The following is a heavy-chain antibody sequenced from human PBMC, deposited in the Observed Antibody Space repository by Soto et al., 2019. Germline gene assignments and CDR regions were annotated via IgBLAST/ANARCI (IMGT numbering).Heavy chain of an antibody. Sequence: QLQLQESGPGLVKPSETLSLTCTVSGGSISSSSYYWGWIRQPPWKGLEWIGSIYYSGGTYYNPYLQSRVTISVDTSKNQFSLKMSSGTAADTAVYYCARHGYCSGGSCYQYYFDYWGQGTLVTVSS. D-gene: IGHD2-15*01. J-gene: IGHJ4*02. CDR1: GGSISSSSYY. CDR3: ARHGYCSGGSCYQYYFDY. CDR2: IYYSGGT. V-gene: IGHV4-39*01.